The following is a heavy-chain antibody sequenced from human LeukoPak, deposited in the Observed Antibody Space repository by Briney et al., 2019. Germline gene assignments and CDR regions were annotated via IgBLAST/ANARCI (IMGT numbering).Heavy chain of an antibody. CDR3: AKRIVVVSGSVYFDY. Sequence: SGGSLRLSCAASGFTFNSYAMSWVSQAPGRGLEWVSAKSASGGSTYYADSVKGRFTISRDNSKNTLYLQMNSLRAEDTAVYYCAKRIVVVSGSVYFDYWGQGSLVTVSS. CDR2: KSASGGST. D-gene: IGHD3-22*01. V-gene: IGHV3-23*01. CDR1: GFTFNSYA. J-gene: IGHJ4*02.